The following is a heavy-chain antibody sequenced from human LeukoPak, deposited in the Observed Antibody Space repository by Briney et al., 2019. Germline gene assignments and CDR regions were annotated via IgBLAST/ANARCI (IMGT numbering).Heavy chain of an antibody. J-gene: IGHJ4*02. CDR3: ARHVQQQLVDY. V-gene: IGHV4-39*01. CDR2: IYYSGST. D-gene: IGHD6-13*01. Sequence: PSETLSLTCTVSGGSISSSSYYWGWIRQPPGKGLEWIGSIYYSGSTYYNPSLKSRVTISVDTSKNQFSLKLSSVTAADTAVYYCARHVQQQLVDYWGQGTLVTVSS. CDR1: GGSISSSSYY.